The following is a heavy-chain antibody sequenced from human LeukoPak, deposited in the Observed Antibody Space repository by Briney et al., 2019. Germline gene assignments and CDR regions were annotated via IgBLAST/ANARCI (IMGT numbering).Heavy chain of an antibody. CDR3: ARAPQYYDILTGYPYYFDY. D-gene: IGHD3-9*01. CDR2: IYYSGST. J-gene: IGHJ4*02. V-gene: IGHV4-59*01. Sequence: SETLSLTCSVSGGSISSYYWSWIRQPPGKGLEWIGYIYYSGSTNYNPSLKSRVTISVDTSKNQFSLKLSSVTAADTAVYCCARAPQYYDILTGYPYYFDYWGQGTLVTVSS. CDR1: GGSISSYY.